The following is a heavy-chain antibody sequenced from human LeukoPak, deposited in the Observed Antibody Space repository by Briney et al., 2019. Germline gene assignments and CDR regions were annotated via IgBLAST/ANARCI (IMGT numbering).Heavy chain of an antibody. Sequence: PSETLSLTCTVSGGSISSYYWSWIRQPPGKGLEWIGYIYYSGSTNYNPSLKSRVTISVDTSKNQFSLKLSSVTAADTAVYYCAREIAALDLWGRGTLVTVSS. V-gene: IGHV4-59*01. J-gene: IGHJ2*01. CDR3: AREIAALDL. D-gene: IGHD6-13*01. CDR1: GGSISSYY. CDR2: IYYSGST.